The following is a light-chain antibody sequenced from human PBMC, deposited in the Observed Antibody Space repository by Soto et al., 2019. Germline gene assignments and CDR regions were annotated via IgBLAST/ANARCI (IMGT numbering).Light chain of an antibody. CDR2: LGS. J-gene: IGKJ2*01. V-gene: IGKV2-28*01. CDR1: QSLLHSNGYNY. CDR3: MQALQTPPHT. Sequence: DIVMTQSPLSLPVTPGEPASISCRSSQSLLHSNGYNYLDWYLQKPWQSPQLLIYLGSNRASGGPDRFSGSAAGTDCTLKISRVEAEDVGVYYCMQALQTPPHTFGQGTKLEIK.